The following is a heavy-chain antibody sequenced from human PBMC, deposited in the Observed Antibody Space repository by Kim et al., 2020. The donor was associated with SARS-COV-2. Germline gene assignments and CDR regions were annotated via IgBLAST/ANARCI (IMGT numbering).Heavy chain of an antibody. Sequence: TYNPSLRSRVTISVATSKNQFSLKLGSVTAADTAVYYCAGTARGANFDYWGRGALVTVSS. CDR3: AGTARGANFDY. J-gene: IGHJ4*02. D-gene: IGHD1-26*01. V-gene: IGHV4-4*09.